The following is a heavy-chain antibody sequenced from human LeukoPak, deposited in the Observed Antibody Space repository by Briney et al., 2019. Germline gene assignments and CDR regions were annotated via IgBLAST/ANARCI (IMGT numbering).Heavy chain of an antibody. V-gene: IGHV3-48*01. D-gene: IGHD3-10*01. Sequence: GGSLRLSCAASGFTFSTYSMNWVRQAPGKGLEWVSFIRHDSTDLYYVDSVKGRFTISRDNVKNLLYLQMNSLTAEDTAVYYCARDWFGETVWGRGTLVTVSS. J-gene: IGHJ4*02. CDR2: IRHDSTDL. CDR3: ARDWFGETV. CDR1: GFTFSTYS.